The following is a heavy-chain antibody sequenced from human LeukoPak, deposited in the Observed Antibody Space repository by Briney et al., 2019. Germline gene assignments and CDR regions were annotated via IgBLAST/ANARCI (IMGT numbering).Heavy chain of an antibody. CDR3: VKSNTGESSTWYS. D-gene: IGHD6-6*01. V-gene: IGHV3-23*01. CDR2: LSGSGVTA. J-gene: IGHJ4*02. Sequence: GGSLRLSCAASRFTVSSNYMTWVRQAPGKGLEWVSALSGSGVTAYYADSVRGRFTISRDTSKNTLYLEMNSLRAEDTAVYYCVKSNTGESSTWYSWGQGTLVTVSS. CDR1: RFTVSSNY.